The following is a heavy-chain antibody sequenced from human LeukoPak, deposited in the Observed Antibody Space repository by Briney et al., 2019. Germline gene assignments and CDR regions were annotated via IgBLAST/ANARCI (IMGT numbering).Heavy chain of an antibody. CDR3: ARLYTWYSSSAHDAFDI. CDR1: GYSFTSYW. J-gene: IGHJ3*02. CDR2: IYPGDSDT. V-gene: IGHV5-51*01. Sequence: GESLKISCKGSGYSFTSYWIGWVRQMPGKGLEWMGIIYPGDSDTRYSPSFQGQVTISADKSISTAYLQWSSLKASDTAMYYCARLYTWYSSSAHDAFDIWGQGTMVTVSS. D-gene: IGHD6-13*01.